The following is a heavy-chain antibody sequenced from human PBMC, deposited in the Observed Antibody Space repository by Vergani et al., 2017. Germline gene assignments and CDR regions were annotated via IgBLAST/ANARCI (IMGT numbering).Heavy chain of an antibody. D-gene: IGHD5-12*01. CDR3: TKGSRGYTGYCFDY. CDR2: VSGSSATP. J-gene: IGHJ4*02. CDR1: GFSFTGYA. Sequence: EVQLLESGGDLVQPGGSLRLSCEASGFSFTGYAMSWVRQAPGKGLEWVSSVSGSSATPYYADSVKGRFIISRDNSKNTLHLQMNSLRADDTAVYYCTKGSRGYTGYCFDYWGQGTLATVSS. V-gene: IGHV3-23*01.